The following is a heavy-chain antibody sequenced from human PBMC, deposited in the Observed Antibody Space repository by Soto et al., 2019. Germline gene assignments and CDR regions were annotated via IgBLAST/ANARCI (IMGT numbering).Heavy chain of an antibody. CDR2: ISGYNDNT. J-gene: IGHJ4*02. D-gene: IGHD2-2*01. CDR3: AREYCTSTSCYGVDY. V-gene: IGHV1-18*01. Sequence: ASVKVSCKASVDTFTTYGISWVRQAPGQGLEWMGWISGYNDNTKYAQKFQGRVIMTADTSTSTAYLELRTLTSDDTALYYCAREYCTSTSCYGVDYWGQGTLVTVSS. CDR1: VDTFTTYG.